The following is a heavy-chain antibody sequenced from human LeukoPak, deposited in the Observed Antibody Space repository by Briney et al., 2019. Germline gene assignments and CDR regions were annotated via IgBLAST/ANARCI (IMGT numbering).Heavy chain of an antibody. J-gene: IGHJ4*02. CDR1: GGSFSGYC. CDR2: INHSGST. V-gene: IGHV4-34*01. Sequence: PSETLSLTCAVYGGSFSGYCWSWIRQPPGKGLEWIGEINHSGSTNYNPSLKSRVTISVDTSKNQFSLKLSSVTAADTAVYYCAILPSMVRGVIHNYWGQGTLVTVSS. D-gene: IGHD3-10*01. CDR3: AILPSMVRGVIHNY.